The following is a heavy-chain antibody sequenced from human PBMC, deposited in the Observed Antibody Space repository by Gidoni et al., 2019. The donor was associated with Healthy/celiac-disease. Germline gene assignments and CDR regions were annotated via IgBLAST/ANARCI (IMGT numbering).Heavy chain of an antibody. Sequence: QVQLVQSGAAVKKPGSSVKVSCKPSGGTFRSYSLSWVRQAPGQGLDWMGGIIPIFGTANYAQKFQGRVTITADESTSTAYMELSSLRSEDTAVYDWARDKEGYYYDSSGYPHILGYWGQGTLVTVSS. CDR3: ARDKEGYYYDSSGYPHILGY. D-gene: IGHD3-22*01. V-gene: IGHV1-69*01. J-gene: IGHJ4*02. CDR1: GGTFRSYS. CDR2: IIPIFGTA.